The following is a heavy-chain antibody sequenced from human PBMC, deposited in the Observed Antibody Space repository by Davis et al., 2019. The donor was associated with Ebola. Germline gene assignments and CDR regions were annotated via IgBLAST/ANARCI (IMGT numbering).Heavy chain of an antibody. D-gene: IGHD6-19*01. J-gene: IGHJ4*02. CDR2: ISYDGSNK. CDR3: AKGRAGSGWYWVDY. Sequence: GESLKISCAASGFTFSSYGMHWVRQAPGKGLEWVAVISYDGSNKYYADSVKGRFTISRDNSKNTLYLQMNSLRAEDTAVYYCAKGRAGSGWYWVDYWGQGTLVTVSS. V-gene: IGHV3-30*18. CDR1: GFTFSSYG.